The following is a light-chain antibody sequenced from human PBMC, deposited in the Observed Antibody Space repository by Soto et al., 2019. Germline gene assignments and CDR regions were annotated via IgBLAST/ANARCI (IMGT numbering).Light chain of an antibody. CDR1: QGIGTY. V-gene: IGKV1-27*01. CDR3: QKYNSTPWT. J-gene: IGKJ1*01. Sequence: DIQMTQPPSSLSASVGDRVTITCRASQGIGTYLAWYQQKPGKVPKLLIYAASTLQTGVPSRFSGSGSGTDFTLTISSLQPEDFATYYCQKYNSTPWTFGQGTKVEIK. CDR2: AAS.